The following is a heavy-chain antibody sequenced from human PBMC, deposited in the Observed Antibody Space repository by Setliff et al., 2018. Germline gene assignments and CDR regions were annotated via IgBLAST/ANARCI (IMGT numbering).Heavy chain of an antibody. V-gene: IGHV4-34*08. CDR2: MNPSGST. CDR3: RFWSGYYKNDF. CDR1: GFTFTDHG. Sequence: GSLRLSCTVSGFTFTDHGMNWVRQAPGRGLEWIGEMNPSGSTSYNPSPRSRVTMTVDAARKQLSLKISSMTAADAGVYYCRFWSGYYKNDFWGHGTLVTVSS. D-gene: IGHD6-25*01. J-gene: IGHJ4*01.